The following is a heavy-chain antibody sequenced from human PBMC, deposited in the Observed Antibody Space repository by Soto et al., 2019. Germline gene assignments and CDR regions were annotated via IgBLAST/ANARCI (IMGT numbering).Heavy chain of an antibody. CDR1: GFTFSNYA. Sequence: GGSLRLSCATSGFTFSNYAMSWVRQAPGKGLEWVSAIAGDGAGIHYADSVKGRFTISRDTSKNTLYLQMNSLRDEDTAVYYCARVIMAVWGQGTTVTVSS. J-gene: IGHJ6*02. V-gene: IGHV3-23*01. CDR2: IAGDGAGI. CDR3: ARVIMAV.